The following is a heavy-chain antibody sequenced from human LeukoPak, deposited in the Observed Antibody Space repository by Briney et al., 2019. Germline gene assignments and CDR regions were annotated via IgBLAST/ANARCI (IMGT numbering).Heavy chain of an antibody. CDR2: ISSSSSYI. Sequence: GGSLRLSCAASGFTFSSDSMNWVRQAPGKGLEWVSSISSSSSYIYYADSVKVRFTISRDNAKNSLYLQMNSLRAEDTSVYYCARDRLRAFDIWGQGTMVTVSS. CDR3: ARDRLRAFDI. J-gene: IGHJ3*02. V-gene: IGHV3-21*01. CDR1: GFTFSSDS.